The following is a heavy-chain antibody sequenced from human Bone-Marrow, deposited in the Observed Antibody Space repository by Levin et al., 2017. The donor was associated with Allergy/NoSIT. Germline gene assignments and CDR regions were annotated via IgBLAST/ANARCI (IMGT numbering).Heavy chain of an antibody. CDR2: IKEDGSVK. J-gene: IGHJ4*02. CDR1: GFTSSDQWFSSDHW. Sequence: TGGSLRLSCAASGFTSSDQWFSSDHWLSWVRQAPGKGLEWAAIIKEDGSVKHYVDSVKGRFTISRDNTKNSLSLQMNSLRDEDTAVYYCARDRGRIWGQGTLVTVSS. CDR3: ARDRGRI. V-gene: IGHV3-7*01.